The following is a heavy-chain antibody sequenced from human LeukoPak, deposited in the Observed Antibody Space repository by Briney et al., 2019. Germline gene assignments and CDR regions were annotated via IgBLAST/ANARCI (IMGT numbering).Heavy chain of an antibody. D-gene: IGHD3-16*01. Sequence: SQTLSLTCAISGDSVSSNSTGWNWIRQSPSRGLEWLGRTYYRSKWYNDYAVSMKGRITINLDTSKNQFSLQLNSVTPEDTAVYYCARGGGGLDYWGQGTLVTVSS. CDR1: GDSVSSNSTG. CDR3: ARGGGGLDY. J-gene: IGHJ4*02. V-gene: IGHV6-1*01. CDR2: TYYRSKWYN.